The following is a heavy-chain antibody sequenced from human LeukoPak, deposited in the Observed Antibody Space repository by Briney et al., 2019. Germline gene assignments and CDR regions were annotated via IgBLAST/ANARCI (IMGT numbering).Heavy chain of an antibody. J-gene: IGHJ3*02. CDR3: ARRWGHSSSWAFDI. CDR1: GFTFTNYA. Sequence: LTGGSLRLSCAASGFTFTNYAMSWVRQAPGKGLEWVSAIGHSGNHTYYADSVKGRFTVSRDNSKSLLYLQMSGLRAEDTALYYCARRWGHSSSWAFDIWGQGTMVTVSS. V-gene: IGHV3-23*01. D-gene: IGHD6-6*01. CDR2: IGHSGNHT.